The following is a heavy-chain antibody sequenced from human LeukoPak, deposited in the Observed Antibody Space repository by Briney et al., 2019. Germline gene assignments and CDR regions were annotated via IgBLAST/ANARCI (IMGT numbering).Heavy chain of an antibody. CDR1: AGSSSSSSYY. V-gene: IGHV4-39*01. J-gene: IGHJ4*02. D-gene: IGHD6-13*01. CDR2: IYYSGNT. Sequence: KPSETLSRNCSVYAGSSSSSSYYWGWIRQPPGKGLEWIGSIYYSGNTYNNPSHKSRVPISVDTSKTQLSLKLTSVTAADTAVYYCAMHTVIASSWSLDYWGQGTLVTVSS. CDR3: AMHTVIASSWSLDY.